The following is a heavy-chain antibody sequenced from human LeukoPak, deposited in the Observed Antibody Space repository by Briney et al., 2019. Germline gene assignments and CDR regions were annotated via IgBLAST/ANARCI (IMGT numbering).Heavy chain of an antibody. Sequence: SETLSPTCTVSGGSISSYYWSWIRQPAGKGLEWIGRIYTSGSTNYNPSLKSRVTISVDKSKNQFSLKLSSVTAADTAVYYCAREMRADDAFDIWGQGTMVTVSS. J-gene: IGHJ3*02. CDR2: IYTSGST. CDR3: AREMRADDAFDI. V-gene: IGHV4-4*07. CDR1: GGSISSYY.